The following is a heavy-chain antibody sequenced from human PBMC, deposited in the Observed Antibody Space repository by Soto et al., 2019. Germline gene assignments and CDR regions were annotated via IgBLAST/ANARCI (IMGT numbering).Heavy chain of an antibody. J-gene: IGHJ3*02. D-gene: IGHD5-12*01. CDR2: IYHSGST. Sequence: SETLSLTCGVSDYSISSGYYWAWIRQPPGKGLEWLGSIYHSGSTYQNPSLSSRVTISVDTSRNKFSLRLSSVTAADTAVYYCARDRDGYNYAFDIWGQGTVVTVSS. CDR3: ARDRDGYNYAFDI. CDR1: DYSISSGYY. V-gene: IGHV4-38-2*02.